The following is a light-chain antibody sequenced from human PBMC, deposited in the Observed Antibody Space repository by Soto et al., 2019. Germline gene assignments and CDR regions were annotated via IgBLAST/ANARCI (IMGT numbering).Light chain of an antibody. CDR2: DVS. J-gene: IGLJ2*01. V-gene: IGLV2-11*01. CDR3: CSYAGKTAFVV. CDR1: SSDVGGYNY. Sequence: QSVLTQPRSVSGSPGQSVTISCTGTSSDVGGYNYVSWYQQHPGKAPKLMIYDVSKRPSGVPDRFSGSKSGNTASLTISGLQAEDEADYYCCSYAGKTAFVVFGGGNKVTVL.